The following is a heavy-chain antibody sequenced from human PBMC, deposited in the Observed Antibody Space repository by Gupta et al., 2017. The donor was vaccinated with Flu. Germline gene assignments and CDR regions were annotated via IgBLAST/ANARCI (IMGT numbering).Heavy chain of an antibody. D-gene: IGHD4-17*01. CDR2: IFHNGNT. V-gene: IGHV4-59*08. CDR3: ARSGAVTTYYYSMDV. Sequence: QAPGKGLEWLGYIFHNGNTNYQSSFKSRVTISVDTSKNQVSLKVTSVTAADTAVYYCARSGAVTTYYYSMDVWGKGTTVTVSS. J-gene: IGHJ6*03.